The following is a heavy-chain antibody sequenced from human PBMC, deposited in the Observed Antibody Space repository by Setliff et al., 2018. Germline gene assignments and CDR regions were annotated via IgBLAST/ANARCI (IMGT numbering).Heavy chain of an antibody. J-gene: IGHJ5*02. CDR2: ITSSGYT. CDR1: GGSFSGYY. V-gene: IGHV4-34*09. D-gene: IGHD2-21*01. Sequence: PSETLSLTCAVYGGSFSGYYWSWIRHRPGEGLEYIGHITSSGYTNYSPSLQGRVAISEDTSENQFSLKLSSVTAADTAIYFCVRGRTSGLFLSRFDPWGQGTLVTVS. CDR3: VRGRTSGLFLSRFDP.